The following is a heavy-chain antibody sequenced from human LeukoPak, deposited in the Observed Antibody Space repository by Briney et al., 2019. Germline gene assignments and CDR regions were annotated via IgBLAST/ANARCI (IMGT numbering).Heavy chain of an antibody. Sequence: ASVKVSCKASGFTFTSSAMQWVRQARGQRLEWIGWIVVCSGNTNYDQKFQERVTITRDMSTSTAYMELSSLRSEDTAVYYCATPRDGDYQNDAFDIWGQGTMVTVSS. CDR1: GFTFTSSA. V-gene: IGHV1-58*02. D-gene: IGHD4-17*01. J-gene: IGHJ3*02. CDR2: IVVCSGNT. CDR3: ATPRDGDYQNDAFDI.